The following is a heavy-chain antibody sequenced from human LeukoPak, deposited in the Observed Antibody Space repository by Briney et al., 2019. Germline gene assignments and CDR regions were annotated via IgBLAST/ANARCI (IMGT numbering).Heavy chain of an antibody. Sequence: PGGSLRLSCAASGFTFSSYAMSWVRQAPGKGLEWASAISGSGGSTYYADSVKGRFTISRDNSKNTLYLQMNSLRAEDTAVYYCAKRWRSVVAPAATFDYWGQGTLVTVSS. D-gene: IGHD2-2*01. CDR3: AKRWRSVVAPAATFDY. CDR2: ISGSGGST. J-gene: IGHJ4*02. CDR1: GFTFSSYA. V-gene: IGHV3-23*01.